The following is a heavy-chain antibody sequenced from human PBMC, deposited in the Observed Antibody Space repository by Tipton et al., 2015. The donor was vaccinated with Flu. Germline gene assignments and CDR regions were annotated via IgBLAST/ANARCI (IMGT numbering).Heavy chain of an antibody. CDR1: GFTVSSNY. Sequence: GSLRLSCAASGFTVSSNYMSWVRQAPGKGLEWVSVIYSGGSTYYADSVKVRFTISRDNSKNTLYLQMNSLRAEDTAVYYCARDRVTIFGVVISYYGMDVWGQGTTVTVSS. CDR2: IYSGGST. CDR3: ARDRVTIFGVVISYYGMDV. V-gene: IGHV3-53*01. J-gene: IGHJ6*02. D-gene: IGHD3-3*01.